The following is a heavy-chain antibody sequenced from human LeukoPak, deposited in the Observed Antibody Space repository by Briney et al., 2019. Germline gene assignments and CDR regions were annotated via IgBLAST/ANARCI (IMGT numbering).Heavy chain of an antibody. CDR2: INPNSGGT. CDR3: ASRGIRGEYYYYYYMDV. J-gene: IGHJ6*03. CDR1: GYTFTGYY. Sequence: ASVKVSCKASGYTFTGYYMHWVRQAPGQGLEWMGWINPNSGGTNYAQKFQGRVTMTRDTSISTAYMELSSLRSEDTAVYYCASRGIRGEYYYYYYMDVWGKGTTVTVSS. D-gene: IGHD3-16*01. V-gene: IGHV1-2*02.